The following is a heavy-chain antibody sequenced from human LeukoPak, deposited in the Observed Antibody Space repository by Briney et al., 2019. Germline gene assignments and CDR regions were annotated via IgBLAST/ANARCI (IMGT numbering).Heavy chain of an antibody. D-gene: IGHD4-17*01. J-gene: IGHJ4*02. CDR1: GFTFDDYA. V-gene: IGHV3-21*01. Sequence: PGRSLRLSCAASGFTFDDYAMHWVRQAPGKGLEWVSSISSGSSYIFYADSVKGRFTTSRDNAKSSLYLLMNSLRADDTAVYYCARASDSDYGRAAFDYWGQGSLVTVSS. CDR3: ARASDSDYGRAAFDY. CDR2: ISSGSSYI.